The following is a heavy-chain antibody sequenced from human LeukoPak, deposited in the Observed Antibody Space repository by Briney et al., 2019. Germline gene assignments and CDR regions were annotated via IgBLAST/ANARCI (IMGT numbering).Heavy chain of an antibody. Sequence: GASVKVSCKTSGGTFTSYAITLVRQAPGRGLEWMGKIIPIYGTTNYAQKFQGGVTFTADESTSTAYMELSSLRSEDTALYYCARKLRLGGNWFDPWSQGTLVTVSS. V-gene: IGHV1-69*13. CDR2: IIPIYGTT. J-gene: IGHJ5*02. CDR3: ARKLRLGGNWFDP. CDR1: GGTFTSYA. D-gene: IGHD1-26*01.